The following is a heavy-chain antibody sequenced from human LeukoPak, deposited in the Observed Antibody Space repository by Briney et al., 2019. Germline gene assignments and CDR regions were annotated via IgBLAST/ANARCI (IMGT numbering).Heavy chain of an antibody. D-gene: IGHD3-10*01. V-gene: IGHV3-74*01. Sequence: GGSLRLSCAASGLTLGSYWMHWVRQAPGKGLVWVSRINSDGSSTSYADSVKGRFTISRDNAKNTLYLQMNSLRAEDTAVYYCARANYYGSGRAAFDIWGQGTMVTVSS. J-gene: IGHJ3*02. CDR2: INSDGSST. CDR1: GLTLGSYW. CDR3: ARANYYGSGRAAFDI.